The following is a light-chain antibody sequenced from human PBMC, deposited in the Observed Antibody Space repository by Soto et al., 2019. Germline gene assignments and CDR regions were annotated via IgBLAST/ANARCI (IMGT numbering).Light chain of an antibody. CDR1: QSVSSSF. Sequence: DIVLTQSPGTLSLSPGERASLSCRASQSVSSSFFAWYQQKPGQAPRLLIYGASTRATGIPDRFSGSGSGTDFTLTISRLEPEDFAVYYCQQYGISPRTFGQGTKVAIK. CDR3: QQYGISPRT. J-gene: IGKJ1*01. CDR2: GAS. V-gene: IGKV3-20*01.